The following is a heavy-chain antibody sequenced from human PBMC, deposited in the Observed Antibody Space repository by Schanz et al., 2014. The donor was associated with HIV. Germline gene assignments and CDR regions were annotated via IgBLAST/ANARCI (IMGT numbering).Heavy chain of an antibody. Sequence: VQLVESGGGVVQPGRSLRLSCAASGFNFRTYGMHWVRQAPGKGLEWVGLIKSKTDGETTDYAAPVKGRFTISRDDSKTTLFLQMNSLKSEDTAVYYCTTRRVLGVNLDVWGQGTTVTVSS. CDR2: IKSKTDGETT. J-gene: IGHJ6*02. CDR1: GFNFRTYG. D-gene: IGHD3-3*01. V-gene: IGHV3-15*01. CDR3: TTRRVLGVNLDV.